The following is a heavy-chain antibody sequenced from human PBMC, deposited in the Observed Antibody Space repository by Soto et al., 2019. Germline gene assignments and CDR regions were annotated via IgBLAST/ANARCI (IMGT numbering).Heavy chain of an antibody. CDR1: GFTFSIYA. CDR3: AKDPRPYGDYAY. Sequence: PGGSLRLSCAASGFTFSIYAMSWVRQAPGRGLKWISSISDSGGSTYYADSVKGRFTISRDNSKNTLYLQMNSLRAEDTAVYYCAKDPRPYGDYAYWGQGTLVTVSS. V-gene: IGHV3-23*01. D-gene: IGHD4-17*01. J-gene: IGHJ4*02. CDR2: ISDSGGST.